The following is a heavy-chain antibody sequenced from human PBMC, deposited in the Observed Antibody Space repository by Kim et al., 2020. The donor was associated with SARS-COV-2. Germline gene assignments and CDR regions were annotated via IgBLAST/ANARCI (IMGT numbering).Heavy chain of an antibody. V-gene: IGHV3-64D*06. CDR3: VRYGRNYATFH. Sequence: GGSLRLSCAGSGFTFSDHAIHWVRRAPGKGLEYVSATTRSGDRSFYADSVEGRFTISRDNSKNTLYLQMNRLRLEDTSLYYCVRYGRNYATFHWGQGTLVLVSP. CDR2: TTRSGDRS. D-gene: IGHD1-7*01. J-gene: IGHJ4*02. CDR1: GFTFSDHA.